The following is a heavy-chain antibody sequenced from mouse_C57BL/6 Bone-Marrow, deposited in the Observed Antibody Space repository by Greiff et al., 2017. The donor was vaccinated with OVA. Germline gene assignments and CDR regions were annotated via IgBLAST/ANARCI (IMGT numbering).Heavy chain of an antibody. V-gene: IGHV5-12*01. J-gene: IGHJ3*01. D-gene: IGHD2-5*01. CDR2: ISNGGGST. CDR3: ARGYSNKGFAY. CDR1: GFTFSDYY. Sequence: EVHLVESGGGLVQPGGSLKLSCAASGFTFSDYYMYWVRQTPEKRLEWVAYISNGGGSTYYPDTVKGRFTISRDNAKNTLYLQMSRLKSEDTAMYYCARGYSNKGFAYWGQGTLVTVSA.